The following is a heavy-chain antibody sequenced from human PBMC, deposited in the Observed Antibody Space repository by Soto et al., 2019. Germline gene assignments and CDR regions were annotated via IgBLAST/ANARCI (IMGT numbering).Heavy chain of an antibody. V-gene: IGHV3-15*01. J-gene: IGHJ4*02. Sequence: LSLTCAASGFTFSNAWMSWVRQAPGKGLEWVGRIKSKTDGGTTDYAAPVKGRFTISRDDSKNTLYLQMNSLKTEVTAVYYCTTDGGQQLVQIYWGQGTLVTVSS. CDR3: TTDGGQQLVQIY. CDR2: IKSKTDGGTT. CDR1: GFTFSNAW. D-gene: IGHD6-13*01.